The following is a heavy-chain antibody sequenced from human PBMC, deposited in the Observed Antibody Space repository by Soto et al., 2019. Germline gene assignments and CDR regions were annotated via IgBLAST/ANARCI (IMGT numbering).Heavy chain of an antibody. Sequence: GGSLRLSCAASGFTFSSYSMNWVRQAPGKGLEWVSSISSSSSYIYYADSVKGRFTISRDNAKNSLYLQMNSLRAEDTAVYYCARDRVELLWTHYYYGMDVWGQGTTVTVSS. V-gene: IGHV3-21*01. CDR3: ARDRVELLWTHYYYGMDV. J-gene: IGHJ6*02. CDR1: GFTFSSYS. D-gene: IGHD1-7*01. CDR2: ISSSSSYI.